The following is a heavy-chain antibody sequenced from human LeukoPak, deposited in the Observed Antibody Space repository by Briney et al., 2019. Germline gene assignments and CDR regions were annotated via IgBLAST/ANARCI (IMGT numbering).Heavy chain of an antibody. J-gene: IGHJ6*02. CDR2: IYYSGNT. V-gene: IGHV4-59*01. CDR1: GGSISNYY. Sequence: SETLSLTCTVSGGSISNYYWSWIRQPPGKGLEWIGYIYYSGNTNYNPSLKSRVTISVDTSNNQFSLKLSSVTAADTAVYYCARGRPSVVAADYYYYGMDVWGQGTTVTVSS. D-gene: IGHD2-15*01. CDR3: ARGRPSVVAADYYYYGMDV.